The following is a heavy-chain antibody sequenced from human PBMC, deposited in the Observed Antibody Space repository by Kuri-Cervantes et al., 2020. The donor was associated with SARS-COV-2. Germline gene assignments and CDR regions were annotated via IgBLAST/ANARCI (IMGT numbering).Heavy chain of an antibody. CDR3: ARVHKAGATYYYYYMDV. V-gene: IGHV3-21*01. CDR1: GFTFSSYS. D-gene: IGHD1-26*01. J-gene: IGHJ6*03. Sequence: GESLKISCADSGFTFSSYSMNWVRQAPGKGLEWVSSISSSSSYIYYADSVKGRFTISRDNAKNSLYLQMNSLRAEDTAVYYCARVHKAGATYYYYYMDVWGKGTTVTVSS. CDR2: ISSSSSYI.